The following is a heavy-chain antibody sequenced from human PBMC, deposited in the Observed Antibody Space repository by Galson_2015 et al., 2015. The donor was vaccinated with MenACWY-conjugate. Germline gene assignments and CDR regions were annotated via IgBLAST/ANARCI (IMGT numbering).Heavy chain of an antibody. V-gene: IGHV6-1*01. Sequence: CAISGDSVSSNSAAWNWIRQSPSRGLEWLGRTYYRSKWYYGYAVSMKGRITINPDTSKNQFSLQLNSVTPEDTAVYYCGRVTVAGGAIDSWGQGTLVTVSS. J-gene: IGHJ4*02. CDR2: TYYRSKWYY. D-gene: IGHD6-19*01. CDR3: GRVTVAGGAIDS. CDR1: GDSVSSNSAA.